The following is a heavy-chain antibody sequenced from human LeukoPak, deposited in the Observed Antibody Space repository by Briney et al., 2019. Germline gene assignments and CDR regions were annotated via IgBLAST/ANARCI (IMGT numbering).Heavy chain of an antibody. CDR1: GGSISSGDYY. CDR3: ARAGVFAWFDP. J-gene: IGHJ5*02. V-gene: IGHV4-30-4*08. CDR2: IYYSGST. D-gene: IGHD1-14*01. Sequence: SETLSLTCTVSGGSISSGDYYWSWIRQPPGKGLEWIGYIYYSGSTYYNPSLKSRVTISVDTSQNQFSLKLSSVTAADTAVYYCARAGVFAWFDPWGQGTLVTVSS.